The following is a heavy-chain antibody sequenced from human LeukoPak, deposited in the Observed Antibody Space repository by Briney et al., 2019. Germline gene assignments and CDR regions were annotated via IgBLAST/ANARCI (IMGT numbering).Heavy chain of an antibody. CDR2: ISWNSGGI. J-gene: IGHJ4*02. V-gene: IGHV3-9*03. CDR3: AKDMSYDSSGPSFDY. Sequence: PSRSLRLSCAASGFTFDDYAMHWVRQAPGKGLEWVSGISWNSGGIGYADSVKGRFTISRDNAKNSLYLQMNSLRAEDMALYYCAKDMSYDSSGPSFDYWGQGTLVTVSS. D-gene: IGHD3-22*01. CDR1: GFTFDDYA.